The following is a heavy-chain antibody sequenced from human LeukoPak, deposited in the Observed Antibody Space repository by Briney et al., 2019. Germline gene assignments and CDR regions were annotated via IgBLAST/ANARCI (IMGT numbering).Heavy chain of an antibody. Sequence: GASVKVSRKASGYTFTGYYMHWVRQAPGQGLEWMGWINPNSGGTNYTQKFQGRVTMTRDTSISTAYMELSRLRSDDTAVYYCARDYGGLSYSSGLGVDYWGQGTLVTVSS. D-gene: IGHD6-19*01. CDR1: GYTFTGYY. J-gene: IGHJ4*02. CDR2: INPNSGGT. V-gene: IGHV1-2*02. CDR3: ARDYGGLSYSSGLGVDY.